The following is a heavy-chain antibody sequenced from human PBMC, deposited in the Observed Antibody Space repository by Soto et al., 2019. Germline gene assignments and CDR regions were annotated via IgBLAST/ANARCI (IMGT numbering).Heavy chain of an antibody. CDR3: ARHDRELGAFDI. V-gene: IGHV4-39*01. D-gene: IGHD1-26*01. Sequence: SETLSLTCTVSGGSISSSSYYWGWIRQPPGKGLEWIGSIYYSGSTYYNQSLKSRVTISVDTSKNQFSLKLSSVTAADTAVYYCARHDRELGAFDIWGQGTMVTVSS. J-gene: IGHJ3*02. CDR2: IYYSGST. CDR1: GGSISSSSYY.